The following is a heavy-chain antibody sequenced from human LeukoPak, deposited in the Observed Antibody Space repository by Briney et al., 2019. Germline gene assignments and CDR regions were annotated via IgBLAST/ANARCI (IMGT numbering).Heavy chain of an antibody. V-gene: IGHV3-30*02. D-gene: IGHD4-23*01. CDR1: GFTFSSCA. CDR3: TKGDDYGANTRLPKYNWFDP. Sequence: WGSLRLSCAASGFTFSSCAMHWVRQAPGKGLEWFACIRYDGNNKNYADSVKGRFTISRDNSKDTLFLQMNSLRPEDTAVYYCTKGDDYGANTRLPKYNWFDPWGQGTLVTVSP. J-gene: IGHJ5*02. CDR2: IRYDGNNK.